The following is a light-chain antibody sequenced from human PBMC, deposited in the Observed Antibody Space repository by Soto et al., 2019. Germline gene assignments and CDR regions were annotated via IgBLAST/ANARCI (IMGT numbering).Light chain of an antibody. J-gene: IGLJ1*01. V-gene: IGLV1-40*01. CDR1: SSNIGAGYD. CDR3: QSYDSSLSADV. Sequence: QAVVTQPPSVSGAPGQRVTISCTGSSSNIGAGYDVHWYQQLPGTAPKLLIYGNSNRTSGVPDRFSGSKSGTSASLAITGLQAEDEADYYCQSYDSSLSADVFGPGTKVTVL. CDR2: GNS.